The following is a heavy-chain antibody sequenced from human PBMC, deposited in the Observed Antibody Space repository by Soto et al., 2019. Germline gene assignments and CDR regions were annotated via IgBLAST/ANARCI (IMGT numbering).Heavy chain of an antibody. CDR3: ARDSSPVWYYDSSGYPPFDY. V-gene: IGHV3-33*01. CDR1: GFTFSSYG. CDR2: IWYDGSNK. D-gene: IGHD3-22*01. Sequence: GGSLRLSCAASGFTFSSYGMHWVRQAPGKGLEWVAVIWYDGSNKYYADSVKGRFTISRDNSKNTLYLQMNSLRAEDTAVYYCARDSSPVWYYDSSGYPPFDYWGQGTLVTVSS. J-gene: IGHJ4*02.